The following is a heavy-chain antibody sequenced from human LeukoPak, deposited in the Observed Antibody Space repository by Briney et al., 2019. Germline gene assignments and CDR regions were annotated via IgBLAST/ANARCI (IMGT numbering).Heavy chain of an antibody. V-gene: IGHV3-23*01. D-gene: IGHD3-16*01. CDR1: GFTFNDFA. CDR2: IGDAGT. J-gene: IGHJ3*01. CDR3: AKNLGPFDV. Sequence: GGSLRLSCAASGFTFNDFAMTWVRQAPGKGLEWVSSIGDAGTYYADSVKGRFTISRDNSKNMLYLQLNSLRAGDTAMYYCAKNLGPFDVRGQGTMVTDSS.